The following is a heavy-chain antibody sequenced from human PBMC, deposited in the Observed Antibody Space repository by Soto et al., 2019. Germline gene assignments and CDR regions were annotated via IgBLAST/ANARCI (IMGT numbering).Heavy chain of an antibody. J-gene: IGHJ4*02. CDR1: GFTFSNAW. Sequence: EVQLVESGGGLVKPGGSLRLSCAASGFTFSNAWMNWVRQAPGKGLEWVGRIKSKTDGGTTDYAAPVKGRFTISRDDSKNTLYLQMNSLKTEDTAVYYCTTYHQKYSSGWSERDDYWGQGTLVTVSS. V-gene: IGHV3-15*07. CDR3: TTYHQKYSSGWSERDDY. D-gene: IGHD6-19*01. CDR2: IKSKTDGGTT.